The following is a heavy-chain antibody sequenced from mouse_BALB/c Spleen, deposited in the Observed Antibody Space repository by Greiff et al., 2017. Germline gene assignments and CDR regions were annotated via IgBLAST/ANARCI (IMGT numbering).Heavy chain of an antibody. CDR2: IWAGGST. CDR3: ARGAYYGNYAMDY. J-gene: IGHJ4*01. CDR1: GFSLTSYG. D-gene: IGHD2-10*01. Sequence: VKLMESGPGLVAPSQSLSITCTVSGFSLTSYGVHWVRQPPGKGLEWLGVIWAGGSTNYNSALMSRLSISKDNSKSQVFLKMNSLQTDDTAMYYCARGAYYGNYAMDYWGQGTSVTVSS. V-gene: IGHV2-9*02.